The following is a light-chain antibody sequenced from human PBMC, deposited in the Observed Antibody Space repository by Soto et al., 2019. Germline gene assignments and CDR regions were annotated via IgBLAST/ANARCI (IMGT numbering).Light chain of an antibody. V-gene: IGKV3-11*01. CDR2: DAS. Sequence: IVLAQSPGTLSLSPGERAPLSCRASQSVSSYLAWYQQKPGQAPRLLIYDASNRATGIPARFSGSGSGTDFTLTISSLEPEDFAVYYCQQRETFGQGTKVDI. J-gene: IGKJ1*01. CDR1: QSVSSY. CDR3: QQRET.